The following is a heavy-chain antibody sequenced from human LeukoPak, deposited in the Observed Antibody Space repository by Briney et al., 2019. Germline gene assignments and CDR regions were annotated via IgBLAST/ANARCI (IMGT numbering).Heavy chain of an antibody. D-gene: IGHD3-10*01. CDR1: GYTFTDYH. J-gene: IGHJ4*02. V-gene: IGHV1-2*02. CDR3: ARRFGSGSYYNGVDS. CDR2: INPNTGVT. Sequence: ASVKVSCKASGYTFTDYHLHWVRQAPGQGLEWMGWINPNTGVTHYGQKFQGRVTMTRDTSISTAYMELSRLTSDETAVFYCARRFGSGSYYNGVDSWGQGTLVTVSS.